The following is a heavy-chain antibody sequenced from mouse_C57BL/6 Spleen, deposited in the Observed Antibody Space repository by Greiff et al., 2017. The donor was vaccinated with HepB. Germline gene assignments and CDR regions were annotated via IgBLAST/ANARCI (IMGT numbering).Heavy chain of an antibody. CDR2: INPNNGGT. D-gene: IGHD2-2*01. CDR1: GYTFTDYN. V-gene: IGHV1-18*01. J-gene: IGHJ2*01. CDR3: ARRDYGYDGYFDY. Sequence: EVKLVESGPELVKPGASVKIPCKASGYTFTDYNMDWVKQSHGKSLEWIGDINPNNGGTIYNQKFKGKATLTVDKSSSTAYMELRSLTSEDTAVYYCARRDYGYDGYFDYWGQGTTLTVSS.